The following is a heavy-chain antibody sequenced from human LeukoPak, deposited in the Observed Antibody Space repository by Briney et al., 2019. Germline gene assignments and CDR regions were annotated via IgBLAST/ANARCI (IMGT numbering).Heavy chain of an antibody. CDR2: IYYSGST. CDR1: GGSISSSSYY. D-gene: IGHD4-17*01. J-gene: IGHJ5*02. CDR3: ARPGTDCGDYVT. Sequence: SETLSLTCTVSGGSISSSSYYWGWIRQPPGKGLEWIGSIYYSGSTYYNPSLKSRVTISVDTSKNQFSLKLSSVTAADTAVYYCARPGTDCGDYVTWGQGTLVTVSS. V-gene: IGHV4-39*01.